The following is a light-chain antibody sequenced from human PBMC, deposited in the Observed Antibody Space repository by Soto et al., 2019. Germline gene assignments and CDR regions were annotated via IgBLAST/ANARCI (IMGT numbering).Light chain of an antibody. V-gene: IGLV2-11*01. J-gene: IGLJ2*01. CDR1: SSDVGNYNF. Sequence: SALTQPRSVSGSPGQSVTISCTGTSSDVGNYNFVSWYQEHPGKAPKLIIYDVAKRPSGVPDRFSGSKSGNTASLTISGLQAEDEADYYCCSYAGNYPHFGGGTKVTVL. CDR2: DVA. CDR3: CSYAGNYPH.